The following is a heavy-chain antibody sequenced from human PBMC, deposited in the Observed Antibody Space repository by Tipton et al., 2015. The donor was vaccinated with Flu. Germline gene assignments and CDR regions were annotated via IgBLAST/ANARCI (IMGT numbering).Heavy chain of an antibody. D-gene: IGHD2/OR15-2a*01. Sequence: TLSLTCTVSGDSINSVSYYWGWMRQAPGKGLEWIGTIYYSGSTYYNPSLKSRATISIDKSKNQFSLELTSMTAADTAVYYCARVNRSWLVPWGQGTLVTVSS. CDR1: GDSINSVSYY. V-gene: IGHV4-39*07. CDR2: IYYSGST. CDR3: ARVNRSWLVP. J-gene: IGHJ5*02.